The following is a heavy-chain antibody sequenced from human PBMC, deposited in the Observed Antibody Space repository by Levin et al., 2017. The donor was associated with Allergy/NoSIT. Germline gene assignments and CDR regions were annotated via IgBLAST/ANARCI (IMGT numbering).Heavy chain of an antibody. D-gene: IGHD1-1*01. J-gene: IGHJ4*02. Sequence: SVKVSCKASGGSLSGYAISWVRQAPGQGLEWMGGIIPNFGSANYAQKFQDRVTITADESTITVYMELRSLRSEDTAFYYCAREKGKGGWNEEGFGHWGQGTLVTVSS. CDR3: AREKGKGGWNEEGFGH. CDR1: GGSLSGYA. V-gene: IGHV1-69*13. CDR2: IIPNFGSA.